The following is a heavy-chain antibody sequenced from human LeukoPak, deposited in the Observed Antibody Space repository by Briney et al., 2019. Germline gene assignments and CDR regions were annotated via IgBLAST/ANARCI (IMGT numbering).Heavy chain of an antibody. CDR2: ISSSSSTI. CDR1: GFTFSSYS. V-gene: IGHV3-48*01. CDR3: TRDGSSSSRFGY. Sequence: GGSLRLSCAASGFTFSSYSMNWVRQAPGKGLEWVSYISSSSSTIYYADSVKGRFAISRDNSKNTLYLQMNSLTVEDTAVYYCTRDGSSSSRFGYWGQGTLVTVSA. J-gene: IGHJ4*02. D-gene: IGHD2-2*03.